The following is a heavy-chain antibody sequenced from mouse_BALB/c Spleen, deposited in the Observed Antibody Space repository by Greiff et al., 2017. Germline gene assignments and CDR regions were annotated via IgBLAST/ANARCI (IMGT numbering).Heavy chain of an antibody. J-gene: IGHJ1*01. CDR2: INPYNDGT. D-gene: IGHD2-14*01. CDR3: ARHRYDGNWYFDV. V-gene: IGHV1-14*01. CDR1: GYTFTSYV. Sequence: EVKLQESGPELVKPGASVKMSCKASGYTFTSYVMHWVKQKPGQGLEWIGYINPYNDGTKYNEKLKGKATLTSDKSSSTAYMELSSLTSEDSAVYYCARHRYDGNWYFDVWGAGTTVTVSS.